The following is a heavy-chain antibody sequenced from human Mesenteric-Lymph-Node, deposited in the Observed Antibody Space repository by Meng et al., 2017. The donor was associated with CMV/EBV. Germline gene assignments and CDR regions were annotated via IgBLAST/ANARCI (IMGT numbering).Heavy chain of an antibody. D-gene: IGHD1-1*01. CDR1: GFTFSSYA. J-gene: IGHJ6*02. CDR2: ISGSGGST. CDR3: AIDEGSRYNPHYYYGMDV. Sequence: GESLKISCAASGFTFSSYAMSWVRQAPGKGLEWVSAISGSGGSTYYADSVKGRFTISRDNSRNTLYLQMNSLRAEDTAVYYCAIDEGSRYNPHYYYGMDVWGQGTTVTVSS. V-gene: IGHV3-23*01.